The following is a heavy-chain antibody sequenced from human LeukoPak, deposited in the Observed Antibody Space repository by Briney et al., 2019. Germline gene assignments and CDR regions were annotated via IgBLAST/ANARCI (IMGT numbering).Heavy chain of an antibody. J-gene: IGHJ4*02. D-gene: IGHD2-2*03. CDR2: ISSSSSYI. Sequence: GGSLRLSCAASGFTFSSYSMNWVRQAPGKGLEWVSSISSSSSYIYYAGSVKGRFTISRDNAKNSLHLQMNSLRAEDTAVYYCARAGYCSSTSCYALDYWGQGTLVTVSS. CDR1: GFTFSSYS. CDR3: ARAGYCSSTSCYALDY. V-gene: IGHV3-21*01.